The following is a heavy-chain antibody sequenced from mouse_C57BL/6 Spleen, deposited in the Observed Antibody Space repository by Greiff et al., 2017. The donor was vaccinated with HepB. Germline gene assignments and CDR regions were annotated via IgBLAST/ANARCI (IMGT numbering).Heavy chain of an antibody. CDR3: ASSYGSISAWFAY. CDR2: IYPGDGDT. Sequence: QVQLQQSGAELVKPGASVKISCKASGYEFSSYWMNWVKQRPGKGLEWIGQIYPGDGDTNYNGKFKGKATLTADKSSSTAYMQLSSLTSEDSAVYFCASSYGSISAWFAYWGQGTLVTVSA. J-gene: IGHJ3*01. CDR1: GYEFSSYW. D-gene: IGHD1-1*01. V-gene: IGHV1-80*01.